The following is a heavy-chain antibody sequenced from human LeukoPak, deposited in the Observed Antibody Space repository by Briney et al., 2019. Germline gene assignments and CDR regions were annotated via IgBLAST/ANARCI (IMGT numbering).Heavy chain of an antibody. D-gene: IGHD2-15*01. J-gene: IGHJ4*02. CDR1: GGSFSSGQY. CDR3: ARALNPLPGTYYFDY. V-gene: IGHV4-34*01. CDR2: INHSGSS. Sequence: SETLSLTCAVFGGSFSSGQYWSWIRQPPGKGLEWIGEINHSGSSNYNPALKSRVTISVDTSKNQFSLKLTSVTAADTAVYYCARALNPLPGTYYFDYWGQGTLVTVSS.